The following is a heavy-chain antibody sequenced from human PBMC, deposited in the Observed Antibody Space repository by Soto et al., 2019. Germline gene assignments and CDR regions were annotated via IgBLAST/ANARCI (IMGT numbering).Heavy chain of an antibody. Sequence: EVQLVESGGGLAQPGGSLRLSCAASGFTFSTYWMKWVRQAPGKGLEWVANIKQDGSETYYVDSVKGRFTISGDNAKSTLYLQMNSLRAEDTAVYYCARDRGDCSGGTCNSVLDYWGQGTLVTVSS. D-gene: IGHD2-15*01. V-gene: IGHV3-7*01. CDR2: IKQDGSET. J-gene: IGHJ4*02. CDR1: GFTFSTYW. CDR3: ARDRGDCSGGTCNSVLDY.